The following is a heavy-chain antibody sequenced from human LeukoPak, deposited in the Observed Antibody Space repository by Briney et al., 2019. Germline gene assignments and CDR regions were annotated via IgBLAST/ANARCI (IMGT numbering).Heavy chain of an antibody. V-gene: IGHV3-33*08. J-gene: IGHJ4*02. Sequence: GGSLRLSCAASGFTVSSNYMSWVRQAPGKGLEWVAVIWYDGSNKYYADSVKGRFTISRDNSKNTLYLQMNSLRAEDTAVYYCAKAGYSGNFDYWGQGTLVTVSS. CDR3: AKAGYSGNFDY. CDR2: IWYDGSNK. D-gene: IGHD5-12*01. CDR1: GFTVSSNY.